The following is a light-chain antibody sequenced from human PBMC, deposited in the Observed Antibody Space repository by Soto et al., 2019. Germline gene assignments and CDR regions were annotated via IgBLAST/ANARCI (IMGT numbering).Light chain of an antibody. V-gene: IGLV2-11*01. Sequence: QSVLTQPRSVSGSPGQSVTISCTGTSSDVGGYNYVSWYQQHPGKAPKLMIYDVSKRPSGVPDRFSGSKSGNTASLTISRLQAEDEADYYCCSYAGSYTYGFGTGTKVTVL. CDR3: CSYAGSYTYG. CDR1: SSDVGGYNY. J-gene: IGLJ1*01. CDR2: DVS.